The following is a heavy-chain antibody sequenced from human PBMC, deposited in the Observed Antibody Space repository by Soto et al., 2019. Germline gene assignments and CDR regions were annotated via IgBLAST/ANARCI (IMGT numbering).Heavy chain of an antibody. J-gene: IGHJ4*02. V-gene: IGHV4-39*07. CDR2: IHNSGST. CDR1: GASIHNGWYF. Sequence: SETLSLTCSVSGASIHNGWYFWSWIRQPPEKGLEWIGQIHNSGSTNNNPSLKSRVTISVDTSKNQFSLKLTSVTAADTAVYYCARDKITGLFDYWGQGTLVTVSS. D-gene: IGHD2-8*02. CDR3: ARDKITGLFDY.